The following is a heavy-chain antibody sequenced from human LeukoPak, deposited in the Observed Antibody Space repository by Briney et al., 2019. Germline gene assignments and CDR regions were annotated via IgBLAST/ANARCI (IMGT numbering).Heavy chain of an antibody. J-gene: IGHJ3*02. CDR2: IYTSGST. CDR1: GGSISSSSYY. CDR3: ARESDAFDI. Sequence: SETLSLTCTVSGGSISSSSYYWGWIRQPPGKGLEWIGRIYTSGSTNYNPSLKSRVTISVDTSKNQFSLKLSSVTAADTAVYYCARESDAFDIWGQGTMVTVSS. V-gene: IGHV4-39*07.